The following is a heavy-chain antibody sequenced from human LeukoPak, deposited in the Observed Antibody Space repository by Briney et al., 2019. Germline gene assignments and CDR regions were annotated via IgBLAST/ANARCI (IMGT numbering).Heavy chain of an antibody. CDR1: GYSFTSYW. J-gene: IGHJ4*02. CDR3: ARHTYYYDSSGQANWYFDY. Sequence: GESLKISCKGSGYSFTSYWIGWVRQMPGKGLEGMGIIYPGDSDTRYSPSFQGQVTISADKSISTAYLQWSSLKASDTAMYYCARHTYYYDSSGQANWYFDYWGQGTLVTVSS. D-gene: IGHD3-22*01. CDR2: IYPGDSDT. V-gene: IGHV5-51*01.